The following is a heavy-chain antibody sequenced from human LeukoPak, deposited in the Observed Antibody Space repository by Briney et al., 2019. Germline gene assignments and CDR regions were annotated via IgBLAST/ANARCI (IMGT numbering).Heavy chain of an antibody. CDR3: ARGGSGWYSPPYY. J-gene: IGHJ4*02. V-gene: IGHV3-73*01. D-gene: IGHD6-19*01. CDR2: IRSKANSHAT. CDR1: GFTFSGSA. Sequence: GGSLRLSCAASGFTFSGSAMHWVRQASGKGLEWVGRIRSKANSHATAYAASVKGRFTISRDNSKNTLYLQMNSLRAEDTAVYYCARGGSGWYSPPYYWGQGTLVTVSS.